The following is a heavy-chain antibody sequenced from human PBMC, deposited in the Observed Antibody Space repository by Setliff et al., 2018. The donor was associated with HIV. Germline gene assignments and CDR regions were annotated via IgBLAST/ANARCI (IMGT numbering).Heavy chain of an antibody. D-gene: IGHD1-26*01. CDR2: IYTTGST. J-gene: IGHJ3*02. CDR1: GGSIGSGSRY. CDR3: AKTSVGATGLYAFDI. V-gene: IGHV4-61*09. Sequence: SETLSLTCTVSGGSIGSGSRYWSWIRQPAGKGLEWIGHIYTTGSTNYNPSLKSRVTISADTSNNQSSLRLTSMTAADTAVYYCAKTSVGATGLYAFDIWGQGTMVTVSS.